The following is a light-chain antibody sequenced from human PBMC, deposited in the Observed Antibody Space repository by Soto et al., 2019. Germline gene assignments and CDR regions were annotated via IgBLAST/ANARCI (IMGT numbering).Light chain of an antibody. CDR2: KAS. CDR3: QQHYSFST. CDR1: QSISSW. Sequence: DIQMTQSPSTLSASVGDRVTITCRASQSISSWLAWYQQKPGKAPKLLIYKASSLESGVPSRFSGSGSGTEFTLTISSLHPDDFATYYCQQHYSFSTFGQGTKVEIK. V-gene: IGKV1-5*03. J-gene: IGKJ1*01.